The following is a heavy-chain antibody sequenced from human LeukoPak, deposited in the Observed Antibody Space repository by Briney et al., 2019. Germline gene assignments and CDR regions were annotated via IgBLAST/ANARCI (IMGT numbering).Heavy chain of an antibody. D-gene: IGHD6-13*01. CDR1: GITFSSYV. V-gene: IGHV4-34*01. Sequence: GSLRLSCAASGITFSSYVMSWIRQPPGKGLEWIGEINHSGSTNYNPSLKSRVTISVDTSKNQFSLKLSSVTAADTAVYYCARGSAAAPQRGWGQGTLVTVSS. J-gene: IGHJ4*02. CDR3: ARGSAAAPQRG. CDR2: INHSGST.